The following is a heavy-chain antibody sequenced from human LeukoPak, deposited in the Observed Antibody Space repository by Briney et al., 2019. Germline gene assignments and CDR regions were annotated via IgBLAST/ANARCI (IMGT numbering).Heavy chain of an antibody. D-gene: IGHD5-12*01. J-gene: IGHJ4*02. V-gene: IGHV3-21*01. CDR3: ARVQKYRKSVASAVDC. CDR1: GFTFSDYS. Sequence: GGSLRLSCAASGFTFSDYSMNWVRQAPGKGLELVSSISSSSSYIFYADSVRGRFSISRDNAKNSLYLQMNSLRAEDTAVYYCARVQKYRKSVASAVDCWGQGTVVIVSS. CDR2: ISSSSSYI.